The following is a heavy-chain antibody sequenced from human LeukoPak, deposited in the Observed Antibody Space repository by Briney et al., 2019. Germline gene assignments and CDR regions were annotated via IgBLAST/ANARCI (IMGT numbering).Heavy chain of an antibody. D-gene: IGHD3-16*01. CDR1: GGSISSSSYY. V-gene: IGHV4-39*07. J-gene: IGHJ3*02. CDR2: IYHSGST. CDR3: ARVGGSWSASSAFDI. Sequence: PSETLSLTCTVSGGSISSSSYYWGWIRQPPGKGLEWIGEIYHSGSTNYNPSLKSRVTISVDKSKNQFSLKLSSVTAADTAVYYCARVGGSWSASSAFDIWGQGTMVTVSS.